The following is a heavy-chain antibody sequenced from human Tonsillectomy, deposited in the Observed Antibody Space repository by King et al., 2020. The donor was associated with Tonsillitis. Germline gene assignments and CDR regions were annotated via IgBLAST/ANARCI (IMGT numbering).Heavy chain of an antibody. CDR3: ARDHPCSSASCYGGSWFDP. V-gene: IGHV1-46*01. CDR1: VYTFTSYY. D-gene: IGHD2-2*01. CDR2: INPSGGTT. J-gene: IGHJ5*02. Sequence: VQLVESGAEVKKPGASVKVSCKASVYTFTSYYMHWVRQAPGQGLEWMGMINPSGGTTSYAQKFQGRVTMTRDTSTNTVYMELSSLRSEDTAVYYCARDHPCSSASCYGGSWFDPWGQGTLVTVCS.